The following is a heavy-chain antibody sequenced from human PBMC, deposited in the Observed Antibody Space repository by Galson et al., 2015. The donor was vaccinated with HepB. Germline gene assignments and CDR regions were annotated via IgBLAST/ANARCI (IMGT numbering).Heavy chain of an antibody. CDR3: ARSQSETSFTY. D-gene: IGHD6-19*01. CDR1: GFTFSSYS. Sequence: SLRLSCAASGFTFSSYSLNWVRQAPGKGLEWVSYISSTGDPIYYADSVKGRFTISRDNVKNSLYLQMSGLRDEDTAVYYCARSQSETSFTYWGPGTLVTVSS. J-gene: IGHJ4*02. CDR2: ISSTGDPI. V-gene: IGHV3-48*02.